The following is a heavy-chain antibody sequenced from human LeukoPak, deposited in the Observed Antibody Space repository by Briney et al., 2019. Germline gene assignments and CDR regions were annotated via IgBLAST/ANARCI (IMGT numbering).Heavy chain of an antibody. V-gene: IGHV1-46*01. CDR2: INPSGRST. CDR1: GYTFTSYY. J-gene: IGHJ6*03. D-gene: IGHD2-2*01. CDR3: ARARRYCSSTSCYLYYYMDV. Sequence: ASVKVSCKASGYTFTSYYMHWVRQAPGQGLEWMGIINPSGRSTRYAQKFQGRVTMTMDTSTSTVYMELSSLRSEDTAVYYCARARRYCSSTSCYLYYYMDVWGKGTTVTVSS.